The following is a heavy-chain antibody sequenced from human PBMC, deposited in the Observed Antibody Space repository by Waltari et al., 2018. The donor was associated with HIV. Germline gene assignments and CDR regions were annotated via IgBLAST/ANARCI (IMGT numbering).Heavy chain of an antibody. J-gene: IGHJ4*02. CDR1: GGSISSGSYY. CDR3: ARESKTYYYDSSGYYLGY. CDR2: IYTSGIT. Sequence: QVQLQESGPGLVKPSQTLSLTCTVSGGSISSGSYYWSWIRQPAGKGLEWIGRIYTSGITNDNPSLKSRVTISVDTSKNQFSLKLSSVTAADTAVYYCARESKTYYYDSSGYYLGYWGQGTLVTVSS. D-gene: IGHD3-22*01. V-gene: IGHV4-61*02.